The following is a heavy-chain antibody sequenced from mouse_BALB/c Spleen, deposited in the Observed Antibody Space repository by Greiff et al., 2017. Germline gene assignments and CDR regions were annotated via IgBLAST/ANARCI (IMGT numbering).Heavy chain of an antibody. CDR1: GFNITDTY. CDR3: ARGYYGSRWFAY. Sequence: EVQLQESGAELVKPGASVKLSCTASGFNITDTYMHWVKQRPEQGLEWIGRIDPANGNTNYDPKFQGKATITADTSSNTAYLQLSSLTSEDTAVYYCARGYYGSRWFAYWGQGTLVTVSA. D-gene: IGHD1-1*01. CDR2: IDPANGNT. J-gene: IGHJ3*01. V-gene: IGHV14-3*02.